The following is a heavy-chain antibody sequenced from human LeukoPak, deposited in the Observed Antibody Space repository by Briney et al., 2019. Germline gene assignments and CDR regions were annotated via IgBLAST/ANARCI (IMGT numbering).Heavy chain of an antibody. D-gene: IGHD5-12*01. Sequence: GASVKVSCKASGYTFTSYGISWVRQAPGQGLEWMGWITAYNDNTNYAQKLQGRVTMTTDTSTSTAYMELSSLRSEDTAVYYCARAIVATSFDYWGQGTLVTVSS. CDR3: ARAIVATSFDY. V-gene: IGHV1-18*01. CDR2: ITAYNDNT. CDR1: GYTFTSYG. J-gene: IGHJ4*02.